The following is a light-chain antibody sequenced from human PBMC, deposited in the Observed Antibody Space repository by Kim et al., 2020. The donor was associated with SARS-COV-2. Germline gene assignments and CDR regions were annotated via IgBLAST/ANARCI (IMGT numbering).Light chain of an antibody. CDR1: SSNIGTGYD. CDR3: QSYDSSLSGYV. J-gene: IGLJ1*01. Sequence: QSVLTQPPSVSGAPGQRVTISCTGSSSNIGTGYDVHWYQQLPGTAPKLLIYSSNNRPSGISDRFSGSKSGTSASLAITGLQTEDEAEYYCQSYDSSLSGYVFGTGTKVTGL. CDR2: SSN. V-gene: IGLV1-40*01.